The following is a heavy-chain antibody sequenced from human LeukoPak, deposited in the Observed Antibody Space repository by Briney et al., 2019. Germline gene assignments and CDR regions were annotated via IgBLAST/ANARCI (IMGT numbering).Heavy chain of an antibody. CDR1: AFSFTSYS. D-gene: IGHD2-2*01. J-gene: IGHJ4*02. CDR3: AKDRWVQETSQHFFDS. Sequence: PGGSLRLSCVTSAFSFTSYSMHCVRQAPGKGLEWVAVSRLDEVSEDYRDSVKGRFTISRDNSKKTFYLQMNRLTVEDTAVYYCAKDRWVQETSQHFFDSWGQGTLVTVSS. CDR2: SRLDEVSE. V-gene: IGHV3-30*02.